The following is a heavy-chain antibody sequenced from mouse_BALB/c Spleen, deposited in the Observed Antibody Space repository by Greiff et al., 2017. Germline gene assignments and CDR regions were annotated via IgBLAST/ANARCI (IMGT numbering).Heavy chain of an antibody. CDR2: INPSTGYT. V-gene: IGHV1-7*01. CDR1: GYTFTSYW. Sequence: QVQLQQSGAELAKPGASVKMSCKASGYTFTSYWMHWVKQRPGQGLEWIGYINPSTGYTEYNQKFKDKATLTADKSSSTAYMQLSSLTSEDSAVYYCARERYDAMDYWGQGTSVTVSS. CDR3: ARERYDAMDY. J-gene: IGHJ4*01.